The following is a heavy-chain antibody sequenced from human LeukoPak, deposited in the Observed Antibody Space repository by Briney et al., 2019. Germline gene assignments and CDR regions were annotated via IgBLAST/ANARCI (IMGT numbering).Heavy chain of an antibody. CDR3: ARGPYYDILTGYFPPRYYYYGMDV. CDR1: GGSISSGGYS. V-gene: IGHV4-30-2*01. D-gene: IGHD3-9*01. J-gene: IGHJ6*02. Sequence: SETLSLTCTVSGGSISSGGYSWSWIRQPPGKGLEWIGYIHHSGSTYYNPSLKSRVTISVDRSKNQFSLKLSSVTAADTAVYYCARGPYYDILTGYFPPRYYYYGMDVWGQGTTVTVSS. CDR2: IHHSGST.